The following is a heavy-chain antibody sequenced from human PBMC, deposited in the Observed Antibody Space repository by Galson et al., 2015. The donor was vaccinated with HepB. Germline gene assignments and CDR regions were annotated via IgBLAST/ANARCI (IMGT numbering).Heavy chain of an antibody. D-gene: IGHD6-19*01. J-gene: IGHJ4*02. V-gene: IGHV1-2*04. CDR2: INPNSGDK. CDR3: ARVYSGYSSGWYYDY. CDR1: GYTFTGYY. Sequence: SVKVSCKASGYTFTGYYMHWVRQAPGKGLEWMGWINPNSGDKNYAQKFQGWVTMTRDTSISTAYMEMSRRRSDDTAVYYCARVYSGYSSGWYYDYWGQGTLVTVSS.